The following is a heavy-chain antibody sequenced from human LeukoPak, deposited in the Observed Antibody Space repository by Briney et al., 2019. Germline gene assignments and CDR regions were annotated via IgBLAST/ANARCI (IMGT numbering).Heavy chain of an antibody. CDR2: INHSGST. V-gene: IGHV4-34*01. J-gene: IGHJ5*02. CDR3: ARVGGSYYGSSNWFDP. D-gene: IGHD3-10*01. Sequence: SETLSLTCAVYGGSFSGYYWSWIRQPPGKGLEWIGEINHSGSTNYNPSLKSRVTMSVDTSKNQFSLKLSSVTAADTAVYYCARVGGSYYGSSNWFDPWGQGTLVTVSS. CDR1: GGSFSGYY.